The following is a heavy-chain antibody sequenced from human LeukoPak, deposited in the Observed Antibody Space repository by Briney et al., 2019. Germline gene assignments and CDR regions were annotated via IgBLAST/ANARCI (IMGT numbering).Heavy chain of an antibody. CDR2: IGGSGGST. Sequence: GGSLRLSCAASGFTFSSYAMSWVRQAPGKGLEWVSSIGGSGGSTYYADSVKGRFTISRDNSKNALYLQMNSLRAEDTAVYYCAKVETAAAATLRGFDYWGQGTLVTVSS. V-gene: IGHV3-23*01. D-gene: IGHD6-13*01. CDR3: AKVETAAAATLRGFDY. CDR1: GFTFSSYA. J-gene: IGHJ4*02.